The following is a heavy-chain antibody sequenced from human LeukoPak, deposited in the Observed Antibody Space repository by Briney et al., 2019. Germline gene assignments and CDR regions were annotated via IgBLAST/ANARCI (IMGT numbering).Heavy chain of an antibody. D-gene: IGHD2-15*01. CDR1: GGSISSGGYY. J-gene: IGHJ5*02. Sequence: PSETLSLTCTVSGGSISSGGYYWSWIRQHPGKGLEWIGYIYYSASTYYNPSLKSRVTISVDTSKNQFSLKLSSVTAADTAVYYCARGSYCSGGSCSVRTNWFDPWGQGTLVTVSS. V-gene: IGHV4-31*03. CDR3: ARGSYCSGGSCSVRTNWFDP. CDR2: IYYSAST.